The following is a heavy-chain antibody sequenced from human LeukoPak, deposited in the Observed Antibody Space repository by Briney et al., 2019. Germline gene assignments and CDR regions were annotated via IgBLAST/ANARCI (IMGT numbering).Heavy chain of an antibody. Sequence: GGSLRLSCAASGFTFKSYAMNWVRQAPGRGLEWVSTISGSGGSTYYADSVRGRFTISRDNSKNTLYLQMNRLRVEDTAVYYCAPLGSDLPDSWGQGTLVTVSS. D-gene: IGHD3-10*01. CDR1: GFTFKSYA. CDR2: ISGSGGST. V-gene: IGHV3-23*01. J-gene: IGHJ4*02. CDR3: APLGSDLPDS.